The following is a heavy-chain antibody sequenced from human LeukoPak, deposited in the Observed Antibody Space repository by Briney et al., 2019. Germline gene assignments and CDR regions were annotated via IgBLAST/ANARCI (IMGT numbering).Heavy chain of an antibody. CDR3: ARDGTAPGLYFDL. V-gene: IGHV3-48*04. J-gene: IGHJ4*01. CDR1: GFTFSSYS. CDR2: ISSASNTI. Sequence: GGSLRLSCAASGFTFSSYSMNWVRQAPGKGLEWISYISSASNTIYYADSVKGRFTISRDNTKNSVYLQMSSLRAEDTAVYYCARDGTAPGLYFDLWGQGTLVTVSS. D-gene: IGHD1/OR15-1a*01.